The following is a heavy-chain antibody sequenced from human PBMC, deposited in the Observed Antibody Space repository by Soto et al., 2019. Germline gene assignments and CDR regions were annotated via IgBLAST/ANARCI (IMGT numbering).Heavy chain of an antibody. Sequence: SETLSLTCTVSGGSISNYYWSWIRQPPGRGLEWIGHIFYSGSTNYNPALKSRVTISVDTSKNQFSLKLSSVTAADTAVYYCARSHIVPRLFMYPYDSWGRGTLVTVSS. D-gene: IGHD6-6*01. J-gene: IGHJ4*02. CDR1: GGSISNYY. CDR2: IFYSGST. V-gene: IGHV4-59*08. CDR3: ARSHIVPRLFMYPYDS.